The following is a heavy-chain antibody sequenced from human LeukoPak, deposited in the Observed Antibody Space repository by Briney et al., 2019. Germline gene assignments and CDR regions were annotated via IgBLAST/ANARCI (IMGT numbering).Heavy chain of an antibody. Sequence: PGGCLRLFCSAPGFTFDDYAMHWVRQAPGEGLEGVSGISWNSGSIGYADSVKGRFTISRDNAKNSLYLQMNSLRAEDTALYYCAKGNTAMVRNWFDPWGQGTLVTVSS. D-gene: IGHD5-18*01. V-gene: IGHV3-9*01. CDR1: GFTFDDYA. J-gene: IGHJ5*02. CDR3: AKGNTAMVRNWFDP. CDR2: ISWNSGSI.